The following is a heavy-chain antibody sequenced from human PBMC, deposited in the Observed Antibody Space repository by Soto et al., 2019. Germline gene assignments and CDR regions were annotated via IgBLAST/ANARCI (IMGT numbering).Heavy chain of an antibody. V-gene: IGHV3-53*01. CDR2: IYNGGGT. CDR3: ARYDGITIL. D-gene: IGHD3-3*01. CDR1: VLTVSTNY. Sequence: GGSLRLSCAASVLTVSTNYMSWVRQAPGKGLEYVSVIYNGGGTHYADSVTGRFTISRDRSTNTLYLQIQSLRVEDTAIYYCARYDGITILWGMGKLVTVSS. J-gene: IGHJ4*02.